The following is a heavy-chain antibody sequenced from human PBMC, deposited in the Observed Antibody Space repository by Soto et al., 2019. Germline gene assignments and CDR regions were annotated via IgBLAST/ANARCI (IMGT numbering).Heavy chain of an antibody. Sequence: PGGSLSLSCAASGFTFSNAWMNWVRQAPGKGLEWVGRIKSKTYGGTTEYAASVKGRFTISRDDSKNIAYLQMNSLKTEDTAVYYCTSLVYAIGYYYYYGMDVWGQGTTVTVSS. D-gene: IGHD2-8*01. J-gene: IGHJ6*02. CDR1: GFTFSNAW. CDR2: IKSKTYGGTT. V-gene: IGHV3-15*07. CDR3: TSLVYAIGYYYYYGMDV.